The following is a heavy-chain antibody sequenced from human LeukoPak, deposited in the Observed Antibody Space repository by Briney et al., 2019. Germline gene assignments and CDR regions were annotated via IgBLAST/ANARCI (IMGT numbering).Heavy chain of an antibody. CDR3: GRRTFYDTLTGYKYWYFDL. V-gene: IGHV4-59*01. CDR1: GGPISSYY. CDR2: THYSGST. Sequence: SETLSLTCTVSGGPISSYYWSWIRQPPGKRLEWIGYTHYSGSTDKNPSLWSRVTMSVDTSKNQTSLKLSSVTAADTAVYYCGRRTFYDTLTGYKYWYFDLWGRGTLVTVSS. D-gene: IGHD3-9*01. J-gene: IGHJ2*01.